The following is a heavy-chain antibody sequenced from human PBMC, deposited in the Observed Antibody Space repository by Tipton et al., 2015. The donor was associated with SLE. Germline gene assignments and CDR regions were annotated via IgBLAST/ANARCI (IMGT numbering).Heavy chain of an antibody. CDR3: ARVPGLERSYFYYYYMDV. D-gene: IGHD1-1*01. J-gene: IGHJ6*03. V-gene: IGHV4-34*01. CDR2: INHSGSN. Sequence: TLSLTCAVYGGSFSGYYWSWIRQPPGKGLEWIGEINHSGSNHYNPSLKSRVTISADTSKNQFSLKLSSVTAADTAVYYCARVPGLERSYFYYYYMDVWGKGTTVTVSS. CDR1: GGSFSGYY.